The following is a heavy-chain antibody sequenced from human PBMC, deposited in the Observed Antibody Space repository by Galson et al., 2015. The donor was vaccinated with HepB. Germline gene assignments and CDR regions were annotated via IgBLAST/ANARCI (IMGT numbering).Heavy chain of an antibody. Sequence: SLRLSCAASGFTFGDYAMSWFRQAPGKGLEWVGFIRSKAYGGTTEYAASVKGRFTISRDDSKSIAYLQMNSLKTEDTAVYYCTFYYYDSSGFFDYWGQGTLVTVSS. CDR3: TFYYYDSSGFFDY. D-gene: IGHD3-22*01. CDR2: IRSKAYGGTT. J-gene: IGHJ4*02. CDR1: GFTFGDYA. V-gene: IGHV3-49*03.